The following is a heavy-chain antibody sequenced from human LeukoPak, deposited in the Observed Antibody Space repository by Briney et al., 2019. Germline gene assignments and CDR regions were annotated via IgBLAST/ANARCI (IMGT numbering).Heavy chain of an antibody. Sequence: PGGSLRLSCAASGFTFSSYAMSWVRQAPGKGLERVSAISGSGGSTYYADSVKGRFTISRDNSKNTLYLQMNSLRAEDTAVYYCAKGDYDFWSGPLDYWGQGTLVTVSS. CDR3: AKGDYDFWSGPLDY. V-gene: IGHV3-23*01. J-gene: IGHJ4*02. CDR1: GFTFSSYA. CDR2: ISGSGGST. D-gene: IGHD3-3*01.